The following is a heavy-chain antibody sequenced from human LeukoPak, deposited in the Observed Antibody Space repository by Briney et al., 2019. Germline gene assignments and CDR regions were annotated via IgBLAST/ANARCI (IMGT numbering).Heavy chain of an antibody. CDR2: ISSSSSYI. CDR1: GFTFSSYS. V-gene: IGHV3-21*01. CDR3: ARVSGSSGNKAHVFDY. D-gene: IGHD3-22*01. J-gene: IGHJ4*02. Sequence: PGGSLRLSCAASGFTFSSYSMNWVRQAPGKGLEWVSSISSSSSYIYYADSVKGRFTISRDNAKNSLYLQMNSLRAEDTAVYYCARVSGSSGNKAHVFDYWGQGTLVTVSS.